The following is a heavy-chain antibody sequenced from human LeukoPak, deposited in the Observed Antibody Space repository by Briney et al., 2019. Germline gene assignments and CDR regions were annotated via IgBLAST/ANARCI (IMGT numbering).Heavy chain of an antibody. J-gene: IGHJ4*02. V-gene: IGHV3-15*01. Sequence: GGSLRLSCAASGFTVSTAGFTFNNAWMSWVRQAPGTGREWVGRIKSKSDGGTTDYGATVKGRFTFSRDDSKNTVYLQMNSLKTEDTAVYYCTTDLLDYWGQGTLVTVSS. CDR3: TTDLLDY. CDR1: GFTVSTAGFTFNNAW. CDR2: IKSKSDGGTT.